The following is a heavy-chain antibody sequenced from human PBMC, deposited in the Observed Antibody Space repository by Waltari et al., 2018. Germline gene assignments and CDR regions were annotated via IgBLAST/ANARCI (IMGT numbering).Heavy chain of an antibody. CDR3: ERGNNGWYDNYYYYMDV. J-gene: IGHJ6*03. D-gene: IGHD6-19*01. CDR2: VYFTGTT. CDR1: GGSISSKTHY. V-gene: IGHV4-39*01. Sequence: QLQLHQSGPRLVKSSETLSLTCPVSGGSISSKTHYWGWVRQPPGKGLEWIGNVYFTGTTYYNPSLKSRVVISVDTSKNQFSLNLSSVTAADTVVYYCERGNNGWYDNYYYYMDVWGKGTTVTVSS.